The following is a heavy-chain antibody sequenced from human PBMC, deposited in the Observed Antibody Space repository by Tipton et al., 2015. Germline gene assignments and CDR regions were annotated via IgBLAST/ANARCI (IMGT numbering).Heavy chain of an antibody. D-gene: IGHD3-3*01. CDR2: IFHRGDT. Sequence: TLSLTCDVSGYSISSGYYWGWIRQPPGKGLEWIGSIFHRGDTNYNPSLKSRVTISVDTSKNQFSLKLSSVTAADTAVYYCARHTPPLLLRFPPLGFDYWGQGTLVTVSS. V-gene: IGHV4-38-2*01. J-gene: IGHJ4*02. CDR3: ARHTPPLLLRFPPLGFDY. CDR1: GYSISSGYY.